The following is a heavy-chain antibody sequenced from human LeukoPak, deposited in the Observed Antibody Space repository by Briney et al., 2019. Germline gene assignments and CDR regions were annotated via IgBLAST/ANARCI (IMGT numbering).Heavy chain of an antibody. CDR2: ISSSGSTI. V-gene: IGHV3-48*02. J-gene: IGHJ4*03. CDR3: AKTTVFDC. CDR1: GFTFSSYS. Sequence: GGSLRLSCATSGFTFSSYSMSWVRQAPGKGLEWVSYISSSGSTIYYAASVKGRFIISRDNARKSVSLQMNSLRDEDTAVYYCAKTTVFDCWGHGILVSVSS. D-gene: IGHD1-14*01.